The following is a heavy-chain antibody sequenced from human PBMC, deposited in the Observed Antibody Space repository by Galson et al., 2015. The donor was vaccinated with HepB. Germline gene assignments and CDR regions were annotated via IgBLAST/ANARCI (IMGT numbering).Heavy chain of an antibody. CDR2: ISSSGNYK. CDR1: GFTFSSYS. J-gene: IGHJ6*03. Sequence: SLRLSCAASGFTFSSYSMNWVRQAPGKGLEWVSSISSSGNYKYYGDSAKGRFTISRDNAKNSLYLQMNSLRAEDTAVYYCARFRDMDVWGKGTTVIDSS. CDR3: ARFRDMDV. V-gene: IGHV3-21*06.